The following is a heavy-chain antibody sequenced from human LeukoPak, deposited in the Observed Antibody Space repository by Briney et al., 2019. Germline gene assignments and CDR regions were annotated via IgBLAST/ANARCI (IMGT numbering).Heavy chain of an antibody. CDR3: AKDQGSGSYYPFDY. V-gene: IGHV3-7*01. Sequence: GGSLRLSCAASGFTFSKHWMSWVRQAPGKGLEWVANIKEDGSEKYYVDSVKGRFTISRDNSKNTLYLQMNSLRAEDTAVYYCAKDQGSGSYYPFDYWGQGTLVTVSS. CDR1: GFTFSKHW. D-gene: IGHD3-10*01. CDR2: IKEDGSEK. J-gene: IGHJ4*02.